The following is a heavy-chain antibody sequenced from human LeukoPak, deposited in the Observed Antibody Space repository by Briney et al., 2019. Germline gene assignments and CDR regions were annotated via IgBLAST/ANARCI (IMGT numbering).Heavy chain of an antibody. Sequence: GGSLRLSCAASGFTFSSYAMHWVRQAPGKGLEWVAVISYDGSNKYYADSVKGRFTISRDNSKNTLYLQMNSLRAEDTAVYYCAKSYGPFDYWGQGTLVTVSS. V-gene: IGHV3-30-3*01. CDR3: AKSYGPFDY. CDR2: ISYDGSNK. J-gene: IGHJ4*02. CDR1: GFTFSSYA. D-gene: IGHD3-10*01.